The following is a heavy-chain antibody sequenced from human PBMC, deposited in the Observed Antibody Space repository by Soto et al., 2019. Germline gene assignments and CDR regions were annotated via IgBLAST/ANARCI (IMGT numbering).Heavy chain of an antibody. CDR3: ARGVKYGAYSRWFDP. D-gene: IGHD4-17*01. V-gene: IGHV1-8*01. CDR1: GSTFTSYD. J-gene: IGHJ5*02. Sequence: QVQLVQSGAEVKKPGASVKVSCKASGSTFTSYDMKWVRQATGQGLEYLGWMNPNSGDTAYVQKFQGRLTMTWDTSITTAYMELSGLRSEDTALYFCARGVKYGAYSRWFDPWGQGTLVTVSS. CDR2: MNPNSGDT.